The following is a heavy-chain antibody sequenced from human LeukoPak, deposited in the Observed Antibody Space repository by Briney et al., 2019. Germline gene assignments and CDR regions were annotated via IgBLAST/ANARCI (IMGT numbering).Heavy chain of an antibody. V-gene: IGHV3-21*01. CDR3: ARDPGTRDPDEFDY. J-gene: IGHJ4*02. CDR2: ISSSSSYI. CDR1: GFTFSSYS. Sequence: GGSLRLSCAASGFTFSSYSMNWVRQAPGKGLEWVSSISSSSSYIYYADSVKGRFTISRDNAKTSLYLQMNSLRADDTAVYYCARDPGTRDPDEFDYWGQGTLVTVSS.